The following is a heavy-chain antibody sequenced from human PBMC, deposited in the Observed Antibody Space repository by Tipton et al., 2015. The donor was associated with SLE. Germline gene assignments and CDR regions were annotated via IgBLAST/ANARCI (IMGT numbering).Heavy chain of an antibody. Sequence: TLSLTCAVSGGSISSNNWWSWVRQPPGKGLEWIGEISHSGSTNYNPSLKSRVTISVDTSKNQFSLKLSSVTAADTAVYYCTWGVGAICSNLDYWGQGSLVTVSS. CDR3: TWGVGAICSNLDY. V-gene: IGHV4-4*02. CDR1: GGSISSNNW. J-gene: IGHJ4*02. CDR2: ISHSGST. D-gene: IGHD1-26*01.